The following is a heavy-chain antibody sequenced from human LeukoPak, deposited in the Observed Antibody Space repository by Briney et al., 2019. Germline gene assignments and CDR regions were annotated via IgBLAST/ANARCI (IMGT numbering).Heavy chain of an antibody. CDR1: GYSISSGYY. CDR3: ARSDVYGDFFDY. J-gene: IGHJ4*02. CDR2: IYHSGST. Sequence: SETLSLTCAVSGYSISSGYYWGWIRQPPGKGPEWIGSIYHSGSTYYNPSLKSRVTISVDTSKNQFSLKLSSVTAADTAVYYCARSDVYGDFFDYWGQGTLVTVSS. D-gene: IGHD4-17*01. V-gene: IGHV4-38-2*01.